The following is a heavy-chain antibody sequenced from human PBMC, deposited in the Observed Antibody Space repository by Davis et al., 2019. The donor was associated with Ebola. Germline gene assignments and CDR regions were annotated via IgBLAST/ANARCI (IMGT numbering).Heavy chain of an antibody. CDR3: VRAVFHEVLDY. V-gene: IGHV3-30*04. CDR1: GFTFRNYA. CDR2: LSHSERER. J-gene: IGHJ4*02. Sequence: PGGSLRLSCAASGFTFRNYAMHWVRQAPGKGLEWVAFLSHSERERFYADSVKGRFTISRDNSENTLDLQMSSLTVDDTAVYYCVRAVFHEVLDYWGQGTPVTVSS. D-gene: IGHD3-3*01.